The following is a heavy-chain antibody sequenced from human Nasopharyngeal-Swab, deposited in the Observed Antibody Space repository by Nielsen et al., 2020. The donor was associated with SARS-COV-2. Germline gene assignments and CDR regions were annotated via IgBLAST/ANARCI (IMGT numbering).Heavy chain of an antibody. CDR1: GFTFDDYA. CDR3: ASDSSSWYAYFDY. J-gene: IGHJ4*02. Sequence: SLKISCAASGFTFDDYAMHWVRQAPGKGLEWVSGMSWNSGSIGSADSVKGRFTISRDNAKNSLYLQMNSLRAEDPALYYWASDSSSWYAYFDYWGQGTLVTVSS. V-gene: IGHV3-9*01. D-gene: IGHD6-13*01. CDR2: MSWNSGSI.